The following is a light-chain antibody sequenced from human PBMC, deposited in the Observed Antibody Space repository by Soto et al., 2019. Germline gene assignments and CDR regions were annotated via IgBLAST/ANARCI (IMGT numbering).Light chain of an antibody. CDR1: SSDDGGYNY. CDR2: DVS. V-gene: IGLV2-14*01. Sequence: QSVLTQPASVSGSPGQSITISCTGTSSDDGGYNYVSWYQQQPGKAPKLMIYDVSNRPSGVSNRFSGSKSGNTASLTISGLQAEDEADYYCSSYTSSSTLGVFGGGTQLTVL. CDR3: SSYTSSSTLGV. J-gene: IGLJ3*02.